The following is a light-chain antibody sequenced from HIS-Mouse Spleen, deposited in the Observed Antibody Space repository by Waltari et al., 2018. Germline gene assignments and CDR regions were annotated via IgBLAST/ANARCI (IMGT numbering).Light chain of an antibody. CDR3: MQALQTPFT. CDR1: QSPLHSNGYNY. V-gene: IGKV2-28*01. CDR2: LGS. Sequence: DIVMTQSPLSLPVTPGEPASISCRSSQSPLHSNGYNYLDWYLQKPGQSPQLLIYLGSNQASGVPDRFSGSGSGTDFTLKISRVEAEDVGVYYCMQALQTPFTFGGGTKVEIK. J-gene: IGKJ4*01.